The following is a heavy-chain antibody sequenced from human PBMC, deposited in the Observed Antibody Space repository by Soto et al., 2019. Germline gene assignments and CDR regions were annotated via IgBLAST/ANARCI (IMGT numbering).Heavy chain of an antibody. Sequence: GASVKVSCKASGYTFTGYYMHWVRQAPGQGLEWMGWINPNSGGTNYAQKFQGRVTMTRDTSISTAYMELSMLRSDDTAVYYCARGVFIAAAGNWFDPWRQGTLATVSS. J-gene: IGHJ5*02. CDR3: ARGVFIAAAGNWFDP. CDR2: INPNSGGT. D-gene: IGHD6-13*01. V-gene: IGHV1-2*02. CDR1: GYTFTGYY.